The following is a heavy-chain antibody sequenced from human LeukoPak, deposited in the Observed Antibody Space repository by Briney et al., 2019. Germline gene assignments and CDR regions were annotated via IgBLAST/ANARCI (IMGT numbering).Heavy chain of an antibody. CDR1: GFTLNNYA. Sequence: GGSLRLSCAASGFTLNNYAMSWVRQAPGKGLKWVSTLKKSGGSSHYADSVKGRFTISGDSSKNTLYLQMNSLRADDTAVYYCARATGSVDPYDIWGQGTMVTVST. D-gene: IGHD2-8*02. CDR2: LKKSGGSS. CDR3: ARATGSVDPYDI. J-gene: IGHJ3*02. V-gene: IGHV3-23*01.